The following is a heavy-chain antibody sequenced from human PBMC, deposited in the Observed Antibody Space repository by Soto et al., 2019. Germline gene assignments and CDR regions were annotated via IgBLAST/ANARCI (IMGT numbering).Heavy chain of an antibody. CDR1: SGSISGDY. V-gene: IGHV4-59*08. Sequence: KTSETLSLTCTVSSGSISGDYWSWIRQPPGKGLEWIGYIYYSGSTNYNPSLKSRVTISLDTSKNQFSLKLSSVTAADTAVYYCAATTWRGILDYWGQGTLVTVSS. D-gene: IGHD1-1*01. J-gene: IGHJ4*02. CDR3: AATTWRGILDY. CDR2: IYYSGST.